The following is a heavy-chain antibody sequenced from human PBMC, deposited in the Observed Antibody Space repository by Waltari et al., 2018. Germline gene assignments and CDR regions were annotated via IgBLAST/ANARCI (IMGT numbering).Heavy chain of an antibody. Sequence: QVQLVQSGAEVKKPGASVKVSCKAPGYTFTGYYMQWGRQAPGQGLGWMGWINPNSGGTNYAQKFQGRVTMTRDTSISTAYMELSRLRSDDTAVYYCARDDYSNPNWFDPWGQGTLVTVSS. D-gene: IGHD4-4*01. CDR2: INPNSGGT. V-gene: IGHV1-2*02. CDR3: ARDDYSNPNWFDP. J-gene: IGHJ5*02. CDR1: GYTFTGYY.